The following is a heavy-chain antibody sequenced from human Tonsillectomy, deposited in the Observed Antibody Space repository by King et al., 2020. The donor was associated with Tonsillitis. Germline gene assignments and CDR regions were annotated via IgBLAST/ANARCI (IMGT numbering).Heavy chain of an antibody. D-gene: IGHD6-19*01. CDR3: ARKDRSSSGCHDF. J-gene: IGHJ4*02. CDR1: GFTFSSYD. CDR2: IWYDGSNK. Sequence: HVQLVESGGGVVQPGRSLRLSCEASGFTFSSYDMHWVRQAPGKGLEWVAVIWYDGSNKYYADSVKGRFTISRDNSKNTLYLQMNSLSADDTAVYYCARKDRSSSGCHDFWGQGTLVTVSS. V-gene: IGHV3-33*01.